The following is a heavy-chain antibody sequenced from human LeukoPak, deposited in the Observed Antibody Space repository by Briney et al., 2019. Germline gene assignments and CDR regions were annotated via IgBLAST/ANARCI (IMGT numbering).Heavy chain of an antibody. D-gene: IGHD3-10*01. V-gene: IGHV3-7*01. CDR2: IKQDGSEK. CDR1: GFTFSSYE. Sequence: PGGSLRLSCAASGFTFSSYEMSWVRQAPGKGLEWVANIKQDGSEKYYVDSVKGRFTISRDNAKNSLYLQMNSLRAEDTAVYYCARRPRGVVRGVIYYYYYYMDVWGKGTTVTISS. CDR3: ARRPRGVVRGVIYYYYYYMDV. J-gene: IGHJ6*03.